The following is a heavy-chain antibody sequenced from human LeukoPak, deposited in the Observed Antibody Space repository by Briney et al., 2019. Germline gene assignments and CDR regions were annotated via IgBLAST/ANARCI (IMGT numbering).Heavy chain of an antibody. CDR3: ARLSKAGHNWFDP. D-gene: IGHD3-16*02. CDR1: GGSISSYY. V-gene: IGHV4-59*12. Sequence: SETLSLTCTVSGGSISSYYWSWIRQPPGKGLEWIGYIYYSGSTNYNPSLKSRVTISVDTSKNQFSLKLSSVTAADPAVYYCARLSKAGHNWFDPWGQGTLVTVSS. J-gene: IGHJ5*02. CDR2: IYYSGST.